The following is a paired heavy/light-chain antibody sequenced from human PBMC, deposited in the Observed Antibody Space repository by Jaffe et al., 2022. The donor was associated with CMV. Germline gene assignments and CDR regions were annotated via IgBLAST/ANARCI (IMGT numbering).Heavy chain of an antibody. CDR3: ARSRFQRTYRYDSREDCFDY. D-gene: IGHD3-22*01. J-gene: IGHJ4*02. CDR1: GASISSGAYY. V-gene: IGHV4-31*03. Sequence: QVQLQESGPGLVKPSQTLSLTCTVSGASISSGAYYWSWIRQHPGKGLEWIGFIYYSGTVYYNPSLRGRISISVETSKNQFSLKLTAVTAADTAVYYCARSRFQRTYRYDSREDCFDYWGQGTLVIVSS. CDR2: IYYSGTV.
Light chain of an antibody. J-gene: IGLJ2*01. CDR2: GEN. CDR3: SSRDSSGDLRI. V-gene: IGLV3-19*01. CDR1: SLRTYY. Sequence: SSALTQDPSVSVTLGQTVRITCQGDSLRTYYVSWYQQKPGQAPLLVFYGENNRPSGIPGRFSGSNSGDTASLTIAGAQAEDEADYYCSSRDSSGDLRIFGGGTKLTVL.